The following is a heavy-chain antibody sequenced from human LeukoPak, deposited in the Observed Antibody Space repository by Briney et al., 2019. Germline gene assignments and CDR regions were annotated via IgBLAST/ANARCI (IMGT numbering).Heavy chain of an antibody. CDR1: GFTFSSYSMN. V-gene: IGHV4-39*01. J-gene: IGHJ4*02. D-gene: IGHD3-9*01. Sequence: PGGSLRLSCAASGFTFSSYSMNWVRQAPGKGLEWIGSIYSTGSAYYNPSLVSRVTMSVDTSKNQFSLKARSVTATDTGIYYCARQYGSANDWYHFDYWGQGILVTVSS. CDR2: IYSTGSA. CDR3: ARQYGSANDWYHFDY.